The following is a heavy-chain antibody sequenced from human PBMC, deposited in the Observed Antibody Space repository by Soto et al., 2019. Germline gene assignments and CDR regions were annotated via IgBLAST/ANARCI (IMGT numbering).Heavy chain of an antibody. Sequence: AGGSLRLSCAASGFTFSDYYMSWIRQAPGKGLEWVGRIKSKTDGGTTDYAAPVKGRFTISRDDSKNTLYLQMNSLKTEDTAVYYCNYDFWSGYPDAFDIWGQGTMVTVSS. CDR2: IKSKTDGGTT. J-gene: IGHJ3*02. V-gene: IGHV3-15*01. CDR3: NYDFWSGYPDAFDI. CDR1: GFTFSDYY. D-gene: IGHD3-3*01.